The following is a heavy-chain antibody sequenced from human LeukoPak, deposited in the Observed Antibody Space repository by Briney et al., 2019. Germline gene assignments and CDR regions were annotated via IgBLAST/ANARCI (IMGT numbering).Heavy chain of an antibody. D-gene: IGHD6-19*01. CDR2: IHADSGNT. Sequence: ASVKVSCKTSGYTFTTCAVHWVRQAPGQRLEWMGWIHADSGNTKYSQKLQGRVAIARDTSASAIYMELTSLRIEDTAVYFCTIGLAGDWDAFDIWGLGTMVTVSS. J-gene: IGHJ3*02. V-gene: IGHV1-3*01. CDR1: GYTFTTCA. CDR3: TIGLAGDWDAFDI.